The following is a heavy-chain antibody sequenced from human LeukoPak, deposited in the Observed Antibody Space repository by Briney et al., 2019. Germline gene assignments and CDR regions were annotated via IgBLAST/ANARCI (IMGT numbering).Heavy chain of an antibody. D-gene: IGHD5-18*01. CDR2: IYSGGTT. CDR3: ARDLTGAAMVTGY. V-gene: IGHV3-53*01. J-gene: IGHJ4*02. CDR1: GITVSSNY. Sequence: GGSLRLSCAASGITVSSNYMSWVRQAPGKGLEWVSVIYSGGTTYYADSVKGRFTISRDNSKNTLYLQMNSLRAEDTAVYYCARDLTGAAMVTGYWGQGTLVTVSS.